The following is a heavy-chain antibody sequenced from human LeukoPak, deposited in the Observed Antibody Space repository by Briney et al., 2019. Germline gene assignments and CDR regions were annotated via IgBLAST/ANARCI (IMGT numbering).Heavy chain of an antibody. D-gene: IGHD2-15*01. V-gene: IGHV1-8*01. Sequence: ASVKVSCKASGYTFTSYDLIWVRQASGQGLEWMGWMNPNSGNTGYAQKFQGRVTMTRNTSISTAYMELSSLRSEDTAVYYCATHAAVVAATRTRYFYYGMDVWGQGTTVTVSS. CDR3: ATHAAVVAATRTRYFYYGMDV. CDR2: MNPNSGNT. J-gene: IGHJ6*02. CDR1: GYTFTSYD.